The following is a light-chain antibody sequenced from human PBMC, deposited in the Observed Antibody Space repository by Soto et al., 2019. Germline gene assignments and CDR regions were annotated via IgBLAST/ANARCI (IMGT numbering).Light chain of an antibody. V-gene: IGKV1-27*01. CDR1: QGIRNF. CDR3: QKYSCVPA. Sequence: DIQMTQSPTSLSASVGDRVTITCRASQGIRNFVAWYQQKPGKAPKLLIYAASTLQSGVPSRFSGSGSGTDFTLTINSPQPEYVAPYSCQKYSCVPAFGPGTKVEIK. J-gene: IGKJ3*01. CDR2: AAS.